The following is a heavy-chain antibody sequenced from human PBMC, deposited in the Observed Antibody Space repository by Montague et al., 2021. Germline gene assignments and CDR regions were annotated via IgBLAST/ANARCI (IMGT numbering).Heavy chain of an antibody. CDR1: GASISDYY. CDR2: IYYSRRT. D-gene: IGHD1-14*01. V-gene: IGHV4-59*01. J-gene: IGHJ6*02. Sequence: SETLSLTCSVSGASISDYYWGWIRQPPGKGLEWIGHIYYSRRTNYNPSLKSRVTISVDTSKNQFSLKLSSVTAADTAFYYCAVTNPYYYYGMDVWGQGTTVTVSS. CDR3: AVTNPYYYYGMDV.